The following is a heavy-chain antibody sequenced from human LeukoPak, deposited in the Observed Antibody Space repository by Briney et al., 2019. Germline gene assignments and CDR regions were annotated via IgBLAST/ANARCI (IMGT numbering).Heavy chain of an antibody. Sequence: PGGSLRLSCAASGFTFSSYSMSWVRQAPGKGLEWVSYISSSSSTIYYADSVKGRFTISRDNAKNSLYLQMNSLRAEDTAVYYCARRTVSGWYYFDYWGQGTLVTVSS. V-gene: IGHV3-48*01. J-gene: IGHJ4*02. D-gene: IGHD6-19*01. CDR2: ISSSSSTI. CDR3: ARRTVSGWYYFDY. CDR1: GFTFSSYS.